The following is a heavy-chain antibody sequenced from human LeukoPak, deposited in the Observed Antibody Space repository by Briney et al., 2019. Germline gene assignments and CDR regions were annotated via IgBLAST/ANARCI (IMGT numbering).Heavy chain of an antibody. CDR3: AKDLATVTPRGDFDY. Sequence: GGSLRLSCAASGFTFSSYAMSWVHQAPGKGLEWVSAISGSGGSTYYADSVKGRFTISRDNSKNTLYLQMYSLRAEDTAVYYCAKDLATVTPRGDFDYWGQGTLVTVSS. D-gene: IGHD4-17*01. CDR2: ISGSGGST. V-gene: IGHV3-23*01. J-gene: IGHJ4*02. CDR1: GFTFSSYA.